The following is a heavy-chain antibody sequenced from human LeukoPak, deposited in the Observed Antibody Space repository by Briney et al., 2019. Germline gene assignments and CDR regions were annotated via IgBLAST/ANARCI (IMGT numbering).Heavy chain of an antibody. CDR3: AKEGKKVGSTYDFDS. D-gene: IGHD1-26*01. J-gene: IGHJ4*02. V-gene: IGHV3-33*06. Sequence: TGRSLRLSCAASGFTFSTYAMYWVRQAPGKGLEWVTVIWYDGSNKYYADSVKGRFTISRDNSKNTLYLQMNSLRAEDTAVYYCAKEGKKVGSTYDFDSWGQGTLVTVSS. CDR1: GFTFSTYA. CDR2: IWYDGSNK.